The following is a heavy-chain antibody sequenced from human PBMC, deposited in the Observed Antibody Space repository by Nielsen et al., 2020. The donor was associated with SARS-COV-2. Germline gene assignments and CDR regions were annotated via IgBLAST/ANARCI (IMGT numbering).Heavy chain of an antibody. CDR1: GGSFSGYY. D-gene: IGHD6-19*01. Sequence: SETLSLTCAVYGGSFSGYYWSWIRQPPGKGLEWIGEINHSGSTNYNPSLKSRVTISVDTSKNQFSLKLSSVTAADTAVYYCAKNPPYSSGWSAYYYYYMDVWGKGTTVTVSS. J-gene: IGHJ6*03. CDR2: INHSGST. CDR3: AKNPPYSSGWSAYYYYYMDV. V-gene: IGHV4-34*01.